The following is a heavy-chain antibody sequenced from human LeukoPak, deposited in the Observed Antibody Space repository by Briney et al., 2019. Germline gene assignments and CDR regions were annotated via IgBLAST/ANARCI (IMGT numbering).Heavy chain of an antibody. CDR1: GFTFSSYG. CDR3: AKGMVVTAPRYYFDY. Sequence: PGGSLRLSCAASGFTFSSYGMHWVRQAPGKGLEWVAFIRFNGDDEYYADSLKGRFTISRDNSKNTLYLQINSLRAEDTAVYYCAKGMVVTAPRYYFDYWGQGTLVTVSS. CDR2: IRFNGDDE. V-gene: IGHV3-30*02. D-gene: IGHD2-21*02. J-gene: IGHJ4*02.